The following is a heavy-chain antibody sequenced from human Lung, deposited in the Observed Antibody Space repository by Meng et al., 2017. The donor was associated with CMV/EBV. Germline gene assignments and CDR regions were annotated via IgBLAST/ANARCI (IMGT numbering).Heavy chain of an antibody. CDR2: INAYNGDT. CDR3: ARVEVGITSGDY. CDR1: GYTFTNYG. Sequence: VQSGAELMKPGATVXXSCKASGYTFTNYGITWVRQAPGPGLEWMGWINAYNGDTNYAQTLQGRVTMTTDTSTSTAYMELRSLRSDDTAVYYCARVEVGITSGDYWGQGTLVTVSS. J-gene: IGHJ4*02. D-gene: IGHD1-26*01. V-gene: IGHV1-18*01.